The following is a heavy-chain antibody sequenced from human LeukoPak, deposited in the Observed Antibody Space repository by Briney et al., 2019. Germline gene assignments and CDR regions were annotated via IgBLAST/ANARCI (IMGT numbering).Heavy chain of an antibody. CDR3: ASRYCSSTSCSDDAFDI. V-gene: IGHV4-38-2*01. D-gene: IGHD2-2*01. J-gene: IGHJ3*02. CDR1: SYSISSTYY. CDR2: IYHSGIT. Sequence: SETLSLTCSVSSYSISSTYYWGWIRQPPGKGLEWIGSIYHSGITYYNPSLKSRVTISVDTSKNQFSLKLSSVTAADTAVYYCASRYCSSTSCSDDAFDIWGQGTMVTVSS.